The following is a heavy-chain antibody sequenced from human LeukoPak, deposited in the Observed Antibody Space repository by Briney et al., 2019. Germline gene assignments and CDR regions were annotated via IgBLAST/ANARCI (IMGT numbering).Heavy chain of an antibody. CDR3: ATVTIAAAGTSYYFDY. D-gene: IGHD6-13*01. J-gene: IGHJ4*02. CDR1: GYSFTSYW. V-gene: IGHV5-51*01. Sequence: GESLKISCKGSGYSFTSYWIGWVRQMPGKGLEWRGIIYPGDSDTRYSPSFQGQVTISADKSISTAYLQWNSLKASDTAMYYCATVTIAAAGTSYYFDYWGQGTLVTVSS. CDR2: IYPGDSDT.